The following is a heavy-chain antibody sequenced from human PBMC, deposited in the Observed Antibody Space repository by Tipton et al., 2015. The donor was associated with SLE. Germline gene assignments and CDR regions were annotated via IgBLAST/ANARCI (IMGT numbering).Heavy chain of an antibody. CDR2: IYSGGST. V-gene: IGHV3-53*05. J-gene: IGHJ4*02. Sequence: LSLTCTVSGGSISSYYMSWVRQAPGKGLEWVSVIYSGGSTYYADSVKGRFTISRDNSKNTLYLQMNSLRAEDTAVYYCASLYSGSYYAFDYWGQGTLVTVSS. CDR3: ASLYSGSYYAFDY. D-gene: IGHD1-26*01. CDR1: GGSISSYY.